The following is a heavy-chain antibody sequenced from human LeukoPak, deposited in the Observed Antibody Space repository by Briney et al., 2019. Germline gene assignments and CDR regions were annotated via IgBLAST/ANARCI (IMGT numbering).Heavy chain of an antibody. J-gene: IGHJ3*02. V-gene: IGHV3-23*01. CDR3: AKDHSEWEHYDAFDI. CDR2: ISGSGGST. Sequence: GGSLRLSCAASGFTFSSYAMSWVRQAPGKGLELGSAISGSGGSTYYADSVKGRFTISRDNSKNTLYLQMNSLRAEDTAVYYCAKDHSEWEHYDAFDIWGQGTMVTVSS. D-gene: IGHD1-26*01. CDR1: GFTFSSYA.